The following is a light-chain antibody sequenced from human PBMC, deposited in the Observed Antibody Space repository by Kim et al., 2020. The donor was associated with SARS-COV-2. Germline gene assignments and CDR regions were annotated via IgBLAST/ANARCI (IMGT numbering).Light chain of an antibody. J-gene: IGKJ2*01. Sequence: SASVGDRVTITCRASQNIVNYVNWDQQKPGKAPKLLIHAASGLQSGVPSRFSGSGSGTDFTLTISSLQPEDFATYYCQENYFAPYTFGQGTKLEI. CDR3: QENYFAPYT. V-gene: IGKV1-39*01. CDR1: QNIVNY. CDR2: AAS.